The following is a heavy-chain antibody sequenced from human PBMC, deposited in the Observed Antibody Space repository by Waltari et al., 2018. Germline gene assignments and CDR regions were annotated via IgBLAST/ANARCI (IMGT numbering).Heavy chain of an antibody. V-gene: IGHV3-74*01. CDR1: GFPFSGFV. CDR2: IRTDGRGA. J-gene: IGHJ6*02. D-gene: IGHD2-21*01. CDR3: VRDSYVSAIYYGMDV. Sequence: EVQLVESGGGLVQPGGSLRLSCAASGFPFSGFVMHWVRQGPGMGLMWVARIRTDGRGAAYADSGKGRFTVARDNAKNTLYLEMNSLRAEDTAVYYCVRDSYVSAIYYGMDVWGQGTTVTVSS.